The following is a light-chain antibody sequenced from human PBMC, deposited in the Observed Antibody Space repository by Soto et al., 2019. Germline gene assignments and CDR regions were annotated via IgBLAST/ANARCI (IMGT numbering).Light chain of an antibody. Sequence: EIVLTQSPGTLSLSLGXRGTLSCRASQSVDSTYLTWYQQKPGQAPRLLIYGASGRATGIPDRFSGSGSGTDFTLSISRLEPEDFAVYYCQYYDTFRTFGQGTKVDIK. CDR2: GAS. J-gene: IGKJ1*01. V-gene: IGKV3-20*01. CDR1: QSVDSTY. CDR3: QYYDTFRT.